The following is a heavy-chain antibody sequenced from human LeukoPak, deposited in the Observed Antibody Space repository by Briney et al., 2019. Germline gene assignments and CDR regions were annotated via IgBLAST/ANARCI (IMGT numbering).Heavy chain of an antibody. Sequence: PGGSLRLSCAASGFTFSSYEMNWVRQAPGKGLEWVSYISSSGSTIYYADSVKGRFTISRDNAKNSLYLQMNSLRAEDTAVYYCARVDYYDSSGYYPNAFDIWGQGTMVTVSS. CDR1: GFTFSSYE. CDR2: ISSSGSTI. V-gene: IGHV3-48*03. J-gene: IGHJ3*02. D-gene: IGHD3-22*01. CDR3: ARVDYYDSSGYYPNAFDI.